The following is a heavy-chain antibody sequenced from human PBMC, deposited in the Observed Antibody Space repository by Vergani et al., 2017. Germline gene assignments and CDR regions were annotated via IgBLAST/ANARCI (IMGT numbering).Heavy chain of an antibody. CDR3: TRGVYTASAYLTDY. Sequence: EVHLVESGGGLVQPGRSLRLSCTGSGFTFGDHAMSWVRQAPGKGLEWVGFMRSRDFGGTTEYTEYAASVRDRFVFSRDDSKSIAYLQMDSLKTEDTAVYYGTRGVYTASAYLTDYWGQGTLVTVSS. CDR1: GFTFGDHA. CDR2: MRSRDFGGTT. J-gene: IGHJ4*02. V-gene: IGHV3-49*04. D-gene: IGHD3-22*01.